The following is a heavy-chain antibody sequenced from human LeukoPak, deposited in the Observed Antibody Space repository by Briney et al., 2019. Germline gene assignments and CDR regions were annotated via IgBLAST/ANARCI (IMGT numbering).Heavy chain of an antibody. D-gene: IGHD4-17*01. Sequence: SETLSLTCTVSGRSISSYYWSWIRQPPGKGLEWIGYIYYSGSTNYNPSLKSRVTISVDTSKNQFSLKLSSVTAADTAVYYCARVRDGDYFDPWGQGTLVTVSS. CDR3: ARVRDGDYFDP. J-gene: IGHJ5*02. CDR2: IYYSGST. V-gene: IGHV4-59*01. CDR1: GRSISSYY.